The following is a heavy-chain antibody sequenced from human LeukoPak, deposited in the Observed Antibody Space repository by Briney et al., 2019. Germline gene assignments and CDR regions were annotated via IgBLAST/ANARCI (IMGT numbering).Heavy chain of an antibody. CDR3: ARVGQGLDV. V-gene: IGHV1-69*05. Sequence: SVKVSCKPSRGTFSSYAISWVRQAPGQGLEWMGGIIPIFGTANYAQKFQGKVTITTDESTSTAYMELSSLRSEDRAVYYCARVGQGLDVWGKGTTVTVSS. CDR2: IIPIFGTA. CDR1: RGTFSSYA. J-gene: IGHJ6*04.